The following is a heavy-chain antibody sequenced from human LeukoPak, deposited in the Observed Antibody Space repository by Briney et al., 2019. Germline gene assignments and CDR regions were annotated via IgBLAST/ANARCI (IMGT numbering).Heavy chain of an antibody. V-gene: IGHV1-8*01. Sequence: ASVKVSCKASGYSFISFDINWGRQATGQGPEWLGWMNPNSGRTGYAQNFQGRVSMTRDTSISTAYMELSNLGSEDTAVYYCTRNLARTGDFDYWGQGTLVTVSS. D-gene: IGHD5-12*01. J-gene: IGHJ4*02. CDR3: TRNLARTGDFDY. CDR2: MNPNSGRT. CDR1: GYSFISFD.